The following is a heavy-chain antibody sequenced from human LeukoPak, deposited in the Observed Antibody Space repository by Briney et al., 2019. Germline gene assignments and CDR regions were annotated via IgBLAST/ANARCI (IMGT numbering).Heavy chain of an antibody. CDR2: INQAGSEK. J-gene: IGHJ2*01. CDR3: AKDGPYCGGITCYFRYFDL. Sequence: GGSLRLSCAASGFTFSSYWMSWVRQAPGKGLEWVANINQAGSEKYCVDSVKGRFTISRDNADNSLYLQMNSLRADDTAVYFCAKDGPYCGGITCYFRYFDLWGRGTLVTVSS. CDR1: GFTFSSYW. V-gene: IGHV3-7*03. D-gene: IGHD2-21*01.